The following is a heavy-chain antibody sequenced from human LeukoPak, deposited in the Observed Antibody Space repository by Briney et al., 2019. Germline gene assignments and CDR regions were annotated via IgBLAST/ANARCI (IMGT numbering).Heavy chain of an antibody. CDR3: AKSLQILIPFLLWQAFDI. CDR2: ISGSGGST. D-gene: IGHD3-10*01. CDR1: EFTFSTYS. Sequence: GGSLRLSCAASEFTFSTYSMNWVRQAPGKGLEWVSAISGSGGSTYYADSVKGRFTISRDNSKNTLYLQMNSLRAEDTAVYYCAKSLQILIPFLLWQAFDIWGQGTMVTVSS. V-gene: IGHV3-23*01. J-gene: IGHJ3*02.